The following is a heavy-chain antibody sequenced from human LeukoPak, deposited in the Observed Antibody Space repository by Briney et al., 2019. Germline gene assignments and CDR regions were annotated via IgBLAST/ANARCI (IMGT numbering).Heavy chain of an antibody. Sequence: GESLKISCKGSGYSFTSYWIGWVRQMPGKGLEWMGIIYPGDSDTRYSPSFQGQVTISADKSISTAYLQWSSLKASDTAMYYCATSSYLACYDFKGAAAESYFDYWGQGTLVTVSS. D-gene: IGHD3-3*01. CDR2: IYPGDSDT. CDR3: ATSSYLACYDFKGAAAESYFDY. CDR1: GYSFTSYW. J-gene: IGHJ4*02. V-gene: IGHV5-51*01.